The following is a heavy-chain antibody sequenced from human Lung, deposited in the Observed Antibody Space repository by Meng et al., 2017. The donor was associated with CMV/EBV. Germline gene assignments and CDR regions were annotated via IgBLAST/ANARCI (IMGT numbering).Heavy chain of an antibody. Sequence: GESLKISCAASEFNVTSTYMNWVRQAPGKGLEWVSVIYSGGHRYYAGSVKGRFTISRDNSKNTLHLKMNSLRAEDTAMYYCARAGTSSGAFDIWGQGTMVTVSS. J-gene: IGHJ3*02. V-gene: IGHV3-53*01. CDR1: EFNVTSTY. CDR3: ARAGTSSGAFDI. CDR2: IYSGGHR. D-gene: IGHD6-6*01.